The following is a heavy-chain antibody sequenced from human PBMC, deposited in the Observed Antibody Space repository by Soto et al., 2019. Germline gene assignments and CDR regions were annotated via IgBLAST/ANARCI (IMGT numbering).Heavy chain of an antibody. D-gene: IGHD2-15*01. CDR1: GFTFDDYG. J-gene: IGHJ4*02. CDR3: AREGCSGGSCYSY. CDR2: INRHGAST. Sequence: EVQLVESGGGVVRPGGSPRLSCAASGFTFDDYGMSWVRQAPGKGMEWVSGINRHGASTGYADSVKGLFTISRDNAKNSLYLQMNSLRAEDSALDYWAREGCSGGSCYSYWGQGTLLTVSS. V-gene: IGHV3-20*04.